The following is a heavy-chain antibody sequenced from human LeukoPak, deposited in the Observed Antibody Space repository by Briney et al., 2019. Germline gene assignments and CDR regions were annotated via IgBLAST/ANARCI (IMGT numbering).Heavy chain of an antibody. Sequence: GGSLRLSCAASGFTFSSYGMHWVRQAPGKGLEWVAIISYDGSNKYYADSVKGRFTISRDNSKNTLYLQMNSLRAEDSAVYYCAKPPPNCSSTSCYQHYWGQGTLVTVSS. D-gene: IGHD2-2*01. CDR3: AKPPPNCSSTSCYQHY. V-gene: IGHV3-30*18. CDR1: GFTFSSYG. J-gene: IGHJ4*02. CDR2: ISYDGSNK.